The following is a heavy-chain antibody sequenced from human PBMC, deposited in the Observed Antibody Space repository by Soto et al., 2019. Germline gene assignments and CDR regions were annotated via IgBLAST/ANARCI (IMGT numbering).Heavy chain of an antibody. J-gene: IGHJ4*02. CDR3: ARRYGSAIDY. D-gene: IGHD1-26*01. CDR2: IYYSGST. CDR1: GGSIRSYY. V-gene: IGHV4-59*08. Sequence: SETLSLTCTVSGGSIRSYYWSWIRQPPWKGLEWIGYIYYSGSTNYNPSLKSRVTISVDTSKNQFSLKLSSVTAADTAVYYCARRYGSAIDYWGQGTLVTVSS.